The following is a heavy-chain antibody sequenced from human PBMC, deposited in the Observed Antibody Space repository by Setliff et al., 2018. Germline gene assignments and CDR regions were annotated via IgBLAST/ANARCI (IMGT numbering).Heavy chain of an antibody. J-gene: IGHJ4*02. CDR2: ISYDGSNK. CDR3: ARTTGYRLEGDFDY. CDR1: GFTFSSYG. D-gene: IGHD3-16*01. Sequence: SLRLSCAASGFTFSSYGMHWVRQAPGKGLEWVAVISYDGSNKYYADSVKGRFTISRDNSKNTLYLQMNSLRAEDTAIYYCARTTGYRLEGDFDYWGQGTLVTVSS. V-gene: IGHV3-30*03.